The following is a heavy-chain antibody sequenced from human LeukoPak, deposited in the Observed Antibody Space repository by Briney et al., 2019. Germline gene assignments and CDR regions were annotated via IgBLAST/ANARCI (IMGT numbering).Heavy chain of an antibody. D-gene: IGHD3-10*01. J-gene: IGHJ4*02. CDR1: GFTVNSNY. V-gene: IGHV3-66*01. CDR2: IYSGGST. Sequence: GGSLRLSCAASGFTVNSNYMSWVRQAPGKGLEWVSVIYSGGSTYYADSVKGRFTFSRDNSKNTLYLQMNSLRAEDTAVYYCASYNYYGSGSLFDYWGQGTLVTVSS. CDR3: ASYNYYGSGSLFDY.